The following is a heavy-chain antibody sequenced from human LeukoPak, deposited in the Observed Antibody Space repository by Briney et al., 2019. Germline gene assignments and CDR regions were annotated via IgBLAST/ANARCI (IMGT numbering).Heavy chain of an antibody. D-gene: IGHD1-26*01. CDR3: ARAVGATTFGWFDP. CDR2: ISSNGGST. CDR1: GFTFSSYA. Sequence: GGSLRLSCAASGFTFSSYAMHWVRQAPGKGLEYVSAISSNGGSTYYANSVKGRFTVSRDNSKNTLYLQMGSLRPEDMAVYYCARAVGATTFGWFDPWGQGTLVNVSS. J-gene: IGHJ5*02. V-gene: IGHV3-64*01.